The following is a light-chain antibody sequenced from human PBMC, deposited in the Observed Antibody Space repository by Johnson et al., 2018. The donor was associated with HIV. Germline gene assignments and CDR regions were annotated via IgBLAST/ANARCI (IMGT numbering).Light chain of an antibody. Sequence: QSVLTQPPSVSAAPGQKVTIYCSGSSSNVGNNYVSWYQQLPGTAPKLLIYENNKRPSGIPGRFSGSKSGTSATLGITGLQTGDEADYYCGTWDSSLSAGVFGTVTKVTVL. J-gene: IGLJ1*01. CDR1: SSNVGNNY. CDR3: GTWDSSLSAGV. CDR2: ENN. V-gene: IGLV1-51*02.